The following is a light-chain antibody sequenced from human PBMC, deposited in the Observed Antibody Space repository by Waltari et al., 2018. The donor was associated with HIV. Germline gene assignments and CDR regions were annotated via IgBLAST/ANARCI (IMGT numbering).Light chain of an antibody. J-gene: IGLJ2*01. V-gene: IGLV3-21*02. Sequence: SYVLTQPPSLSVAPGQTATITCGGDKIGRKSVHWYQQKPGQAPILVIFDDADRPSGIPDLFSGSNSGNTATLTITRVEAGHEADYYCQVWDMDADLPIFGGGTTLTVL. CDR3: QVWDMDADLPI. CDR2: DDA. CDR1: KIGRKS.